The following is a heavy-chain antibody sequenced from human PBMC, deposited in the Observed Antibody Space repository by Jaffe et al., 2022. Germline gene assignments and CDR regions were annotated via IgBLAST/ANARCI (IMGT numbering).Heavy chain of an antibody. Sequence: EVQLVESGGGLVQPGGSLKLSCAASGFTFSGSAMHWVRQASGKGLEWVGRIRSKANSYATAYAASVKGRFTISRDDSKNTAYLQMNSLKTEDTAVYYCTRTYDYIWGSYRYRGVDYWGQGTLVTVSS. CDR1: GFTFSGSA. CDR2: IRSKANSYAT. J-gene: IGHJ4*02. CDR3: TRTYDYIWGSYRYRGVDY. D-gene: IGHD3-16*02. V-gene: IGHV3-73*02.